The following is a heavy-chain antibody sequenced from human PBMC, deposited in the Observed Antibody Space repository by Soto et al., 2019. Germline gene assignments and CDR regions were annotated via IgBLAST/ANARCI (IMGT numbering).Heavy chain of an antibody. J-gene: IGHJ4*02. CDR1: GGYISTYY. V-gene: IGHV4-59*08. Sequence: PSETLSLTCTVSGGYISTYYWSWIRQPPGKGLEWIGYIYYTGSTNYNPSLKSRVTISVDTSKNQFSLKLSSVTAADTAVYYCARHRYDILTGYSSLFDYWGQGTLVTVSS. CDR3: ARHRYDILTGYSSLFDY. D-gene: IGHD3-9*01. CDR2: IYYTGST.